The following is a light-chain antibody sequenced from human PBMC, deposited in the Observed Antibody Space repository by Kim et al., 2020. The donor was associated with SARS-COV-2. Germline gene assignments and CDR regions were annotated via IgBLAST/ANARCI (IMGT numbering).Light chain of an antibody. J-gene: IGLJ2*01. CDR3: ATWDDSLKAWV. V-gene: IGLV1-44*01. Sequence: GKRVTISCSGSSSNIGDNSVNWYQQVPGGAPKLLIYSNKRRPSGVPGRLSASKSGATASLAISGLESVDEAEYYCATWDDSLKAWVFGGGTQLTVL. CDR1: SSNIGDNS. CDR2: SNK.